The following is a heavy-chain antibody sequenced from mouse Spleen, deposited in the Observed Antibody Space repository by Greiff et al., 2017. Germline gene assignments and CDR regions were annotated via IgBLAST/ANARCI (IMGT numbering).Heavy chain of an antibody. CDR2: IYPGDGDT. CDR1: GYAFSSSW. Sequence: VQLQQSGPELVKPGASVKISCKASGYAFSSSWMNWVKQRPGKGLEWIGRIYPGDGDTNYNGKFKGKATLTADKSSSTAYMQLSSLTSEDSAVYFCARRPTMKQGFAYWGQGTLVTVSA. D-gene: IGHD2-10*01. CDR3: ARRPTMKQGFAY. J-gene: IGHJ3*01. V-gene: IGHV1-82*01.